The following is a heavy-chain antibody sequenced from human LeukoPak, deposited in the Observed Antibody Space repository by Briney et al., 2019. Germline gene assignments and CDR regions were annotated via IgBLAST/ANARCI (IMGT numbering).Heavy chain of an antibody. J-gene: IGHJ4*02. V-gene: IGHV3-23*01. CDR2: ISGSGGST. CDR1: GFTFSSYA. Sequence: PGGSLRLSCAASGFTFSSYAMSWVRQAPGKGLEWVSAISGSGGSTYYADSVKGRFTISRDNSKNTLYLQMNSLRAEDTAVYYCARETGAQQLVLYYFDYWGQGTLVTVSS. D-gene: IGHD6-13*01. CDR3: ARETGAQQLVLYYFDY.